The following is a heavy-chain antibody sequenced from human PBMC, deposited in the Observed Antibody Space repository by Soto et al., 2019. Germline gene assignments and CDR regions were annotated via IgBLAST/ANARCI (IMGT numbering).Heavy chain of an antibody. CDR1: GDSISSGGYS. Sequence: SETLSLTCAVSGDSISSGGYSWSWIRQPPGKGLKWIGYIYHSGSTYYNPSLKSRVTISVDRSKNQFSLKLSSVTAADTAVYYCARAGVVGATALDYWGQGTLVTVSS. CDR2: IYHSGST. CDR3: ARAGVVGATALDY. J-gene: IGHJ4*02. V-gene: IGHV4-30-2*01. D-gene: IGHD1-26*01.